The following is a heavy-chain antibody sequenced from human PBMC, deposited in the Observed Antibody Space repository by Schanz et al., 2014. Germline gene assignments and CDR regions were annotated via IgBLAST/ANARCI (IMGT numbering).Heavy chain of an antibody. CDR2: VSRSTPDI. CDR1: GFTFSSYS. Sequence: EVQLMESGGGLVQPGGSLRLSCTASGFTFSSYSMNWVRQAPGKGLEWVSYVSRSTPDIYYADSVKGRFTISRDNSKNTLFLQMNSLRAEDTAVYYCARDHTTESYYSAGPPIDYWGQGTLLTVSS. V-gene: IGHV3-48*01. J-gene: IGHJ4*02. D-gene: IGHD1-26*01. CDR3: ARDHTTESYYSAGPPIDY.